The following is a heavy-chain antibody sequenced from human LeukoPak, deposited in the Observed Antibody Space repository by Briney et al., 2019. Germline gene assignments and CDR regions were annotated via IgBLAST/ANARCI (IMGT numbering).Heavy chain of an antibody. J-gene: IGHJ5*02. V-gene: IGHV4-34*01. CDR1: GGSLSGNY. CDR2: INHRGST. D-gene: IGHD3-10*01. CDR3: ARQKRYYYGSGSRNWFDP. Sequence: SETLSLTCAVYGGSLSGNYWNWIRQSPGKGLEWSGEINHRGSTNYNPSLKSRVTISVDTSKNQFSLKLSSVTAADTAVYYCARQKRYYYGSGSRNWFDPWGQGTLVTVSS.